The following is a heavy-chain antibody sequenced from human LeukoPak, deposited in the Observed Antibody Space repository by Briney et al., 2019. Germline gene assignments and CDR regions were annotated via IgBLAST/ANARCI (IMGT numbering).Heavy chain of an antibody. V-gene: IGHV1-2*02. D-gene: IGHD2-2*01. CDR1: GGTFSSYA. CDR2: INPNSGGT. Sequence: ASVKVSCKASGGTFSSYAISWVRQAPGQGLEWMGWINPNSGGTNYAQKFQGRVTMTRDTSISTAYMELSRLRSDDTAVYYCALLGYCSSTSCSYFDYWGQGTLVTVSS. J-gene: IGHJ4*02. CDR3: ALLGYCSSTSCSYFDY.